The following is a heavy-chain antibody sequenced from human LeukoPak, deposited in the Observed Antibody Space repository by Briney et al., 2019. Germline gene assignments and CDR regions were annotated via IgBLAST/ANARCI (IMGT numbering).Heavy chain of an antibody. J-gene: IGHJ4*02. CDR3: ARASRDYYDSSGYPLLDY. Sequence: TSETLSLTCTVSGGSISSYYWSWIRLPPGKGLEWIGYIYYSGSTNYNPSLKSRVTISVDTSKNQFSLKLSSVTAADTAVYYCARASRDYYDSSGYPLLDYWGQGTLVTVSS. CDR1: GGSISSYY. D-gene: IGHD3-22*01. CDR2: IYYSGST. V-gene: IGHV4-59*01.